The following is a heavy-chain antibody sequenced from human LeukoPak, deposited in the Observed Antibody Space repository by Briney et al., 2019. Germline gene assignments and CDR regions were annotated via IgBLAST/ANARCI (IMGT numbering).Heavy chain of an antibody. V-gene: IGHV3-7*01. CDR3: KSGGAALGSFAS. CDR1: GFTFSSYW. J-gene: IGHJ4*02. CDR2: IKYDGNEE. D-gene: IGHD6-25*01. Sequence: GGSLRLSCAASGFTFSSYWMSWMRQAPGKGLEWVANIKYDGNEEYYVDSVRGRFTISRDNAKDSLYLQLNSLRVEDTAVYYCKSGGAALGSFASWGQGTLVTVSP.